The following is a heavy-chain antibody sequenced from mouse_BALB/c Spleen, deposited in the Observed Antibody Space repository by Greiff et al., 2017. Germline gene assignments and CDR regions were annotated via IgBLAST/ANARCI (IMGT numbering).Heavy chain of an antibody. CDR3: ARVDGNYEAWFAY. Sequence: VQLKESGPELVKPGASMKISCKASGYSFTGYTMNWVKQSHGKNLEWIGLINPYNGGTSYNQKFKGKATLTVDKSSSTAYMELLSLTSEDSAVYYCARVDGNYEAWFAYWGQGTLVTVSA. V-gene: IGHV1-18*01. D-gene: IGHD2-1*01. J-gene: IGHJ3*01. CDR2: INPYNGGT. CDR1: GYSFTGYT.